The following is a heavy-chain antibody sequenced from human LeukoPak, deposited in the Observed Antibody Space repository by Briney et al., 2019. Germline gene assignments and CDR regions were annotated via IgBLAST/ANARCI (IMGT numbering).Heavy chain of an antibody. V-gene: IGHV3-33*06. Sequence: PGGSLRLSCEASGFTFSSYAMSWVRQAPGKGLEWVAVIWYDGSNKYYADSVKGRFTISRDNSKNTLSLQMNSLRAEDTAVYYCAKESYDSSGPGLDYWGQGTLVTVSS. J-gene: IGHJ4*02. CDR1: GFTFSSYA. CDR2: IWYDGSNK. CDR3: AKESYDSSGPGLDY. D-gene: IGHD3-22*01.